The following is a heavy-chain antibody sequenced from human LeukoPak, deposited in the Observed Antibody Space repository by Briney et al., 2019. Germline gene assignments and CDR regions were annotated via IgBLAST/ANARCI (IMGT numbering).Heavy chain of an antibody. CDR2: ISYDGSNK. Sequence: GGSLRLSCAASGFTFSSYGMHWVRQAPGKGLEWVAVISYDGSNKYYADSVKGRFTISRDNSKNTLYLQMNSLRAEDTAVYDCAKDRGYYYDSSGYYYFDYWGQGTLVTVSS. J-gene: IGHJ4*02. CDR1: GFTFSSYG. D-gene: IGHD3-22*01. V-gene: IGHV3-30*18. CDR3: AKDRGYYYDSSGYYYFDY.